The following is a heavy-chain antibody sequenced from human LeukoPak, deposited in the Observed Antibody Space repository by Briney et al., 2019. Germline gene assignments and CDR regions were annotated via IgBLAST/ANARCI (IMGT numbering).Heavy chain of an antibody. CDR3: AVWFGDAYYYYMDV. J-gene: IGHJ6*03. CDR1: GLTFNNYA. V-gene: IGHV3-23*01. D-gene: IGHD3-10*01. CDR2: ISGRGASK. Sequence: GGSLRLSCAVSGLTFNNYAMSWVRQAPGKGLEWVSGISGRGASKYYADSVKGRFTISRDNSKNTLYLQMNSLRAEDTAVYYCAVWFGDAYYYYMDVWGKGTTVTISS.